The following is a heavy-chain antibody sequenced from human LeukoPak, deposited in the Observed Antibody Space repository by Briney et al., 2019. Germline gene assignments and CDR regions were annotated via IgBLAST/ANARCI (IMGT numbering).Heavy chain of an antibody. J-gene: IGHJ5*02. V-gene: IGHV1-2*02. CDR1: GYTFTCYY. D-gene: IGHD3-22*01. CDR2: INPNSGGT. Sequence: GASVKVSCKASGYTFTCYYMHWVRQAPGQGLEWMGWINPNSGGTNYAQKFQGRVTMTRDTSISTAYMELSRLRSDDTAVYYCARVYYYDSSGYLTWGQGTLVTVSS. CDR3: ARVYYYDSSGYLT.